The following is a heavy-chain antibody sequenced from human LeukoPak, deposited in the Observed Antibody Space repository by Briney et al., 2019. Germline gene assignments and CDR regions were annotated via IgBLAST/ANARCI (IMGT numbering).Heavy chain of an antibody. Sequence: SETLSLTCTVSGGSISSGGYYWSWFRQPPGKGLEWIGYIYHSGSTYYNPSLKSRVTISVDRSKNQFSLKLSSVTAADTAVYYCAGDYGSGSYRFDYWGQGTLVTVSS. CDR1: GGSISSGGYY. D-gene: IGHD3-10*01. V-gene: IGHV4-30-2*01. CDR3: AGDYGSGSYRFDY. CDR2: IYHSGST. J-gene: IGHJ4*02.